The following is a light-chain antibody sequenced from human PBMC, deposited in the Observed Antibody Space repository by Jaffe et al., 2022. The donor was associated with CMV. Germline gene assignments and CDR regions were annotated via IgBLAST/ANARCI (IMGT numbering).Light chain of an antibody. CDR3: QQYNTWPRT. CDR2: GAS. Sequence: EILMTQSPVTLSVSPGERATLSCRASQSVSSNLAWYQQKPGQAPRLLIYGASARATGIPARFSGSGSGTEFTLTISSLQSEDFAFYYCQQYNTWPRTFGQGTKLEIK. CDR1: QSVSSN. J-gene: IGKJ2*01. V-gene: IGKV3-15*01.